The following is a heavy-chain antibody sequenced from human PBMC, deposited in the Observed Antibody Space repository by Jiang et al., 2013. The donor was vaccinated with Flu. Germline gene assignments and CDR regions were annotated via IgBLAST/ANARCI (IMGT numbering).Heavy chain of an antibody. D-gene: IGHD3-9*01. CDR3: ARDPLTSIRYFDSTGDYYYGMDV. Sequence: GAEVKKPGASVKVSCKASGYTFTSYGISWVRQAPGQGLEWMGWISAYNGNTNYAQKLQGRVTMTTDTSTSTAYMELRSLRSDDTAVYYCARDPLTSIRYFDSTGDYYYGMDVWGQGTTVTVSS. V-gene: IGHV1-18*01. CDR1: GYTFTSYG. J-gene: IGHJ6*02. CDR2: ISAYNGNT.